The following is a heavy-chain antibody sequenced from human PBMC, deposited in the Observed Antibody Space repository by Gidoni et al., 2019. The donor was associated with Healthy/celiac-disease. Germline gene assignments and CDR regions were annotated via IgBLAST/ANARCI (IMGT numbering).Heavy chain of an antibody. D-gene: IGHD2-2*01. V-gene: IGHV3-53*01. CDR2: IYSSGST. CDR3: ARDSLYQRNEITYYSDGMDV. J-gene: IGHJ6*02. CDR1: AFTVSSNY. Sequence: EVQLVESGGGLIQPGGSLRLSCAASAFTVSSNYMSWVRQAPGKGLEWVSVIYSSGSTDYEEYEKDRFTITRDNTKNTLYLKMNSMRAEDKTVYYCARDSLYQRNEITYYSDGMDVWGQGTTVTVSS.